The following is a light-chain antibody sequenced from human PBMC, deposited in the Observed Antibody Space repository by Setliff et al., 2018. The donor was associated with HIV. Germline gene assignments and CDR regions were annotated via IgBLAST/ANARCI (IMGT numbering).Light chain of an antibody. CDR3: SSYTTSSTLYV. CDR1: SSDVGGYYS. J-gene: IGLJ1*01. CDR2: DVI. Sequence: QSVLTQPASVSGSPGQSITISCTGISSDVGGYYSVSWYQQHPGKAPKLTIYDVINRPSGVSNRFSGSRSGNTASLTISGLQVEDEADYYCSSYTTSSTLYVFGPGTKAPS. V-gene: IGLV2-14*03.